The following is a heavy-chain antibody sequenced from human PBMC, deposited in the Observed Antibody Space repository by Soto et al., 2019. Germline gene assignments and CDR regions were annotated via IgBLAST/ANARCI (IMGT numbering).Heavy chain of an antibody. CDR1: GGTFSSYA. V-gene: IGHV1-69*12. CDR3: ARHVPAAGYYYGMDV. CDR2: IIPIFGTA. Sequence: QVQLVQSGAEVKKPGSSVKVSCKASGGTFSSYAISWVRQAPGQGLEWTGGIIPIFGTAHYAQKFQGRVTITADESTSTASMELSSLRSGDTAVYYCARHVPAAGYYYGMDVWGQGTMVTVSS. D-gene: IGHD2-2*01. J-gene: IGHJ6*02.